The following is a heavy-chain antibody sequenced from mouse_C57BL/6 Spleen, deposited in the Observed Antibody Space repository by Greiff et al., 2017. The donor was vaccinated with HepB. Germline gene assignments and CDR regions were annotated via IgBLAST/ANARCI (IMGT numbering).Heavy chain of an antibody. J-gene: IGHJ2*01. CDR3: ARAYYSNYGGFDY. CDR1: GFTFTDYY. D-gene: IGHD2-5*01. Sequence: DVMLVESGGGLVQPGGSLSLSCAASGFTFTDYYMSWVRQPPGKALEWLGFIRNKANGYTTEYSASVKGRFTISRDNSQSILYLQMNALRAEDSATYYCARAYYSNYGGFDYWGQGTTLTVSS. CDR2: IRNKANGYTT. V-gene: IGHV7-3*01.